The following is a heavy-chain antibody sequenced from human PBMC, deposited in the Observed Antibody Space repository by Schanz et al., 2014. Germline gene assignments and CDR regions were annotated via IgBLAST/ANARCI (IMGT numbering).Heavy chain of an antibody. CDR1: GFTVNTNY. Sequence: VQLVESGGGVVQPGRSVRLSCAVSGFTVNTNYMSWVRQAPGKGLEWISSMYINSGSTQYADSVKGRFIISRDSSKNTLFLQMNSLRAEDTAVYFCARDGGRDGYNLAFDVWGQGTLVTVSS. J-gene: IGHJ3*01. CDR2: MYINSGST. D-gene: IGHD5-12*01. V-gene: IGHV3-53*01. CDR3: ARDGGRDGYNLAFDV.